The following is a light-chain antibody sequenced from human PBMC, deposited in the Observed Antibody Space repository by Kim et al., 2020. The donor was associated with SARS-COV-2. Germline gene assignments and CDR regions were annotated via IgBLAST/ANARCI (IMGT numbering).Light chain of an antibody. Sequence: SYELTQPPSVSVSPGQTASITCSGDKLGNKYANWYQQKPGQSPVLVICQDTKRPSGIPERFSGSNSGNTATLTISGAQSLDEADYYCQAWDSSTGWVFGGGTQLTVL. V-gene: IGLV3-1*01. J-gene: IGLJ3*02. CDR2: QDT. CDR1: KLGNKY. CDR3: QAWDSSTGWV.